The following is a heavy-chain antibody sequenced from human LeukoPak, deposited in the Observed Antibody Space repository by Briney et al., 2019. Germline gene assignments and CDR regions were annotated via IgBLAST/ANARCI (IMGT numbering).Heavy chain of an antibody. CDR2: ISSNGGST. CDR3: ASGRWLQSFDY. Sequence: GGSLRLSCAASGFTFSSYAMHWVRQAPGKGLEYVSAISSNGGSTYYANSVKGRFTISRDNSKNTLYLQMGSLRAEDMAVYYCASGRWLQSFDYWGQGTLVTVSS. V-gene: IGHV3-64*01. CDR1: GFTFSSYA. D-gene: IGHD5-24*01. J-gene: IGHJ4*02.